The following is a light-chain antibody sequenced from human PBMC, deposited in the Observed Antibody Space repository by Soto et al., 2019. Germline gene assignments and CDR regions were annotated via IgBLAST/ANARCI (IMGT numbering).Light chain of an antibody. CDR3: QQYGSSPTWT. J-gene: IGKJ1*01. CDR2: GAS. V-gene: IGKV3-20*01. Sequence: EIVLTQSPGTLSLSPGERATLSCRASQSVSRIYLAWYQQTPGQAPRLLIYGASSRATGIPDRFSGSGSGTDVTLTISRREPEDFAVYYCQQYGSSPTWTFGQGTKVEI. CDR1: QSVSRIY.